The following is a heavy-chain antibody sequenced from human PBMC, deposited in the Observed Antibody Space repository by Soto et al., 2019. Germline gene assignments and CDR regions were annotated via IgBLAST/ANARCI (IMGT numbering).Heavy chain of an antibody. J-gene: IGHJ5*02. D-gene: IGHD2-2*02. CDR1: GYTFTGYY. CDR3: ARSREMAIPWFDP. V-gene: IGHV1-2*04. Sequence: ASVKVSCKVSGYTFTGYYMHWVRQAPGQGLEWMGWINPNSGGTNYAQKFQGWVTMTRDTSISKAYMELSRLRSDDTAVYYCARSREMAIPWFDPWGKGTLVTVSS. CDR2: INPNSGGT.